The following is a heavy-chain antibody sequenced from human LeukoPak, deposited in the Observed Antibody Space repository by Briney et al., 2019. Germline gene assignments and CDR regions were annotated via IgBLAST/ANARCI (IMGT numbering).Heavy chain of an antibody. Sequence: GSLRLSCAASGFTFRSYGMHWVRQTPGKGLEWVAGIWYDGSNKYNVDSVTGRFTISRDNSNNTLFLQLDSLRAEDTAVYYCARDRNWYFDSWGQGTLVTVSS. J-gene: IGHJ4*02. V-gene: IGHV3-33*01. CDR3: ARDRNWYFDS. CDR1: GFTFRSYG. D-gene: IGHD1-20*01. CDR2: IWYDGSNK.